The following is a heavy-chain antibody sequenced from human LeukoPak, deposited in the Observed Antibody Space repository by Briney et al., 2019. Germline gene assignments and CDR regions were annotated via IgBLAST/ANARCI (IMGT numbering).Heavy chain of an antibody. CDR2: IYSGGST. CDR1: GFTVSSNY. CDR3: ARDIPTIFGVVINPAGMDV. D-gene: IGHD3-3*01. V-gene: IGHV3-66*01. J-gene: IGHJ6*02. Sequence: GGSLRLSCAASGFTVSSNYMSWVRQAPGKGLEWVSVIYSGGSTYYADSVKGRFTISRDNSKNTLYLQMNSLRAEDTAVYYCARDIPTIFGVVINPAGMDVWGQGTTVTVSS.